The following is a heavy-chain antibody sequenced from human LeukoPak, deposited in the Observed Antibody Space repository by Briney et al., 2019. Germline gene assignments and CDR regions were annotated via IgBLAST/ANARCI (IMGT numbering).Heavy chain of an antibody. CDR2: IYSTGST. J-gene: IGHJ3*02. CDR3: AREASYDAFDI. D-gene: IGHD2-2*01. CDR1: GGSISSYH. Sequence: PSETLSLTCSVSGGSISSYHWSWIRQPAGKGLESIGRIYSTGSTNYNPSLKSRVTMSVDTSRNQFSLKLTSVTAADTAVYYCAREASYDAFDIWGQGTKVTVSS. V-gene: IGHV4-4*07.